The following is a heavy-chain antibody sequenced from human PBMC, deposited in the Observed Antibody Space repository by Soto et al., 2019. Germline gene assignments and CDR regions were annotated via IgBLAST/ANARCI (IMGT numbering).Heavy chain of an antibody. V-gene: IGHV5-10-1*01. CDR2: IDPSDSYT. J-gene: IGHJ6*02. D-gene: IGHD6-13*01. CDR1: GYSFTSYW. CDR3: ASPLPSIAAAGTDYYYYGMDV. Sequence: ESLKISCKGSGYSFTSYWISWVRQMPGKGLEWMGRIDPSDSYTNYSPSFQGHVTISADKSISTAYLQWSSLKASDTAMYYCASPLPSIAAAGTDYYYYGMDVWGQGTTVTVSS.